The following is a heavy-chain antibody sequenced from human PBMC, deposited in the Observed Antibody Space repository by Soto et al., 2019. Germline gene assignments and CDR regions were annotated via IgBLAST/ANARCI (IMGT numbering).Heavy chain of an antibody. CDR2: ISHSGTTI. V-gene: IGHV3-48*03. CDR3: ARGLRGYTSGWYFDY. D-gene: IGHD6-19*01. J-gene: IGHJ4*02. Sequence: EVQLVESGGGLVQPGGSLRLSCAASGFTLSSYEMNWVRQAPGKGLEWVSYISHSGTTIYYADSVKGRFTISRENSLYLQMNSLRAEDTAVYYCARGLRGYTSGWYFDYWGQGTLFTVSS. CDR1: GFTLSSYE.